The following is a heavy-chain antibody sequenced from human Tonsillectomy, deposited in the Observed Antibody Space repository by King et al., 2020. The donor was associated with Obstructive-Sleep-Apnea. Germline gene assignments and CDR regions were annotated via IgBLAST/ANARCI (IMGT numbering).Heavy chain of an antibody. CDR1: GYTFTSYG. D-gene: IGHD2-21*02. V-gene: IGHV1-18*04. CDR2: ISAYNGNT. CDR3: ARDPSSLRGVVTAISDY. Sequence: QLVQSGAEVKKPGASVKVSCKASGYTFTSYGISWVRQAPGQGLEWMGWISAYNGNTNYAQKLQGRVTMTTDTSTSTAYMELRSLGSDDTAVYYCARDPSSLRGVVTAISDYWGQGTLVTVSS. J-gene: IGHJ4*02.